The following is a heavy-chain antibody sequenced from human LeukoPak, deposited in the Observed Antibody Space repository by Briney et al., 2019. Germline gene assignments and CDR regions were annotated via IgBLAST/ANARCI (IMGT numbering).Heavy chain of an antibody. J-gene: IGHJ4*02. CDR2: INPNSGCT. D-gene: IGHD3-22*01. Sequence: ASVKVSCKASGYTFTGYYMHWVRQAPGEGLEWIGWINPNSGCTNYAQKFQGRVTMTRDTSISTAYLELSRLRSDDTAVYYCAVPRYYYDSSGYLDYWGQGTLVTVSS. CDR1: GYTFTGYY. V-gene: IGHV1-2*02. CDR3: AVPRYYYDSSGYLDY.